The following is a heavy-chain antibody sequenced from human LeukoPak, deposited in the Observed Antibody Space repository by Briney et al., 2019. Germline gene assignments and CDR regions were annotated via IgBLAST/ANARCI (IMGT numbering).Heavy chain of an antibody. CDR2: IYYSRST. CDR3: ARDGYNSGYFDY. Sequence: SETLSLTCTVSGASISRGGYYWNWIRQPPGKGLEWIGYIYYSRSTSYSPPLKSRLTISVDTSKNQFSLKLSSVTAADTAVYYCARDGYNSGYFDYWGQGTLVTVSS. V-gene: IGHV4-30-4*01. D-gene: IGHD5-24*01. J-gene: IGHJ4*02. CDR1: GASISRGGYY.